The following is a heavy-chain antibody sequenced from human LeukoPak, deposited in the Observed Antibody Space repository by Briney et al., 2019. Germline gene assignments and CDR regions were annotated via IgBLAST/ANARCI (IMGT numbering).Heavy chain of an antibody. Sequence: ASVKVSCKASGHTFTSYDINWVRQATGQGLEWMGWTNPNSGNTGYAQKFQGRVTMTRNTSISTAYMELNSLRSGDTAVYYCAMVGGVPYYYCYYGMDVWDQGTTVTVSS. CDR2: TNPNSGNT. V-gene: IGHV1-8*01. CDR1: GHTFTSYD. D-gene: IGHD3-10*01. CDR3: AMVGGVPYYYCYYGMDV. J-gene: IGHJ6*02.